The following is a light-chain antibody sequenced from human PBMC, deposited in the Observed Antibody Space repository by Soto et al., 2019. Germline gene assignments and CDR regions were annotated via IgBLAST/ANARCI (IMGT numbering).Light chain of an antibody. V-gene: IGLV1-44*01. J-gene: IGLJ2*01. CDR1: SSNIGSHT. CDR3: AAWDDSLNGVV. Sequence: QSVLTQPPSASGPPGQTIAISCSGGSSNIGSHTVNWYQQLPGTAPRLLIYSNTQRPSGVPDRFSGSKSGTSASLAITGLQSEDEGDYYCAAWDDSLNGVVFGGGTKVTVL. CDR2: SNT.